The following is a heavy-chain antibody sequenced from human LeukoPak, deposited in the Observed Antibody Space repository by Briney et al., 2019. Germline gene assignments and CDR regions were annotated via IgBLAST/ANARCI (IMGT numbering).Heavy chain of an antibody. V-gene: IGHV4-61*02. CDR2: IYTSGST. CDR3: ARAPREMATISFDY. CDR1: GGSISRGSYY. D-gene: IGHD5-24*01. Sequence: PSQTLSLTCTVSGGSISRGSYYWSWIRQPAGKGLEWIGRIYTSGSTNYNPSLKSRVTISVDTSKNQFSLKLSSVTAADTAVYYCARAPREMATISFDYWGQGTLVTVSS. J-gene: IGHJ4*02.